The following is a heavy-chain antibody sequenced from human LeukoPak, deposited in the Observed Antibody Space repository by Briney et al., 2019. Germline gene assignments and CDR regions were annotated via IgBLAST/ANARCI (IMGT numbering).Heavy chain of an antibody. J-gene: IGHJ6*03. Sequence: PSETLSLTCTVSGGSISSSSYYWGWIRQPPGKGLEWIGSIYYSGSTYYNPSLKSRVTISVDTSKNRFSLKLSSVTAADTAVYYCARVYSYYYYYMDAWGKGTTVTVSS. V-gene: IGHV4-39*01. D-gene: IGHD4-11*01. CDR1: GGSISSSSYY. CDR3: ARVYSYYYYYMDA. CDR2: IYYSGST.